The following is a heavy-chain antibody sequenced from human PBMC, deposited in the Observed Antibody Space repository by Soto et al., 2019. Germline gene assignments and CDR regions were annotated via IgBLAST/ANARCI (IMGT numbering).Heavy chain of an antibody. J-gene: IGHJ5*02. V-gene: IGHV1-18*01. CDR1: GYTFTSYG. D-gene: IGHD2-15*01. Sequence: AASVKVSCKVSGYTFTSYGISWVRQAPGQGLEWMGWISAYNGNTNYAQKLQGRVTMTTDTSTSTAYMELRSLRSDDTAVYYCARDVRYCSGGREGYFGNWFDPWGQGTLVTVSS. CDR3: ARDVRYCSGGREGYFGNWFDP. CDR2: ISAYNGNT.